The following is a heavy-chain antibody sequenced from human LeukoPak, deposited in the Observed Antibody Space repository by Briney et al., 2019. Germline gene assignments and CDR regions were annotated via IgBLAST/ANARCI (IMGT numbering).Heavy chain of an antibody. Sequence: GGSLRPSCAPSGFTFTSYAMSWVPQAPGKELEWVSAISGSGGSTYYADSVKGRFTISRDNSKNTLYLQMNSLRAEDTAVYYCAKDLRFGELFEFDYWGQGTLVTVSS. D-gene: IGHD3-10*01. V-gene: IGHV3-23*01. CDR2: ISGSGGST. J-gene: IGHJ4*02. CDR3: AKDLRFGELFEFDY. CDR1: GFTFTSYA.